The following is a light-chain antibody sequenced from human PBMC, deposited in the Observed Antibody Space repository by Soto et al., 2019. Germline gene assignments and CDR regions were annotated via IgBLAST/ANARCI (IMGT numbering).Light chain of an antibody. J-gene: IGKJ1*01. V-gene: IGKV3-20*01. CDR3: QHYSSPP. Sequence: VVLTQSPGTLSLSPGERATLSFRASQSVSSNYLAWYQQRPCQAPRLLIYGASSRATGIPDRFSGSGSGTDFTLTISRLEPEDSAVYFCQHYSSPPFGQGTKVDIK. CDR2: GAS. CDR1: QSVSSNY.